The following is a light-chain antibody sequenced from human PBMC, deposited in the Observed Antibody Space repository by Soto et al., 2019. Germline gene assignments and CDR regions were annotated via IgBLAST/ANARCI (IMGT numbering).Light chain of an antibody. CDR3: QQYSNWPPEYT. J-gene: IGKJ2*01. CDR2: GAS. V-gene: IGKV3-15*01. Sequence: EIVMTQSPATLSVSSGERATLSCRASRNVYTNLAWYQQRPGQAPRLLIYGASTRATDIPGRFSGSGSGTEFTLTISGLQTEDVAVCYCQQYSNWPPEYTFGQGTKLEI. CDR1: RNVYTN.